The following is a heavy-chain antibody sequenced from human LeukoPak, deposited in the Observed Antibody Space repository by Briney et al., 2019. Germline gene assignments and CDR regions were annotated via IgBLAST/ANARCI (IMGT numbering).Heavy chain of an antibody. D-gene: IGHD2-2*01. CDR1: GYTFTGYY. Sequence: ASVKVSCKASGYTFTGYYMRWVRQAPGQGLEWMGWINPNSGGTNYAQKFQGRVTMTRDTSISTAYMELSRLRSDDTAVYYCAREEYQLQSYYFDYWGQGTLVTVSS. CDR3: AREEYQLQSYYFDY. V-gene: IGHV1-2*02. CDR2: INPNSGGT. J-gene: IGHJ4*02.